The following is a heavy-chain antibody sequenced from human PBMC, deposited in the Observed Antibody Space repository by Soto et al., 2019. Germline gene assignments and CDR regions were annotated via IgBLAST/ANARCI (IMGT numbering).Heavy chain of an antibody. V-gene: IGHV3-64D*06. CDR1: GFTFSEYS. CDR3: VKVSTFYDILTGYYSTNFFDP. CDR2: ISSDGDIT. Sequence: HPGGSLRVSCSASGFTFSEYSMHWVRQAPGKGLQYVSTISSDGDITYYADSVKGRFTISRDNSKNTLYLQMNSLRPEDTAVYYCVKVSTFYDILTGYYSTNFFDPWGQGTLVTVSS. D-gene: IGHD3-9*01. J-gene: IGHJ5*02.